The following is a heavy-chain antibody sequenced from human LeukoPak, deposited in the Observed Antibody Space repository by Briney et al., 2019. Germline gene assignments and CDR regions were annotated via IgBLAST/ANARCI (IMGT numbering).Heavy chain of an antibody. CDR3: ARDVLAAPGTFDY. V-gene: IGHV4-61*02. Sequence: SETLSLTCTVSGDSISSGSFYWSWIRQPAGRGLEWIGRIYPSGSTNYNPSLKSRVTISVDTSKNQFSLKLSSVTAADTAVYYCARDVLAAPGTFDYWGQGTLVTVSS. J-gene: IGHJ4*02. D-gene: IGHD6-13*01. CDR2: IYPSGST. CDR1: GDSISSGSFY.